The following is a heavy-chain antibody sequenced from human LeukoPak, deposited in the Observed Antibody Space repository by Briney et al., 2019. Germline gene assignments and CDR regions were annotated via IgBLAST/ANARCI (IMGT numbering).Heavy chain of an antibody. CDR1: GFPFSSYA. CDR2: ISGSGGST. J-gene: IGHJ4*02. D-gene: IGHD6-13*01. CDR3: AKDRRKEGAAAKYDY. Sequence: GGSLRLSCAASGFPFSSYAMSWVRQAPGKGLEWVSAISGSGGSTYYADSVKGRFTISRDNSKNTLYLQMNSLRAEDTAVYYCAKDRRKEGAAAKYDYWGQGTLVTVSS. V-gene: IGHV3-23*01.